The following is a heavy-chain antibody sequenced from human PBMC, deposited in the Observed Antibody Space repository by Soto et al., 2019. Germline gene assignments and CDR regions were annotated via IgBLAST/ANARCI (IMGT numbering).Heavy chain of an antibody. CDR2: VKSKVDGETT. Sequence: EVQLVESGGGLVKSGGSLRVSCAASGFTFSSAWMTWVRQAPGKGLGWVGRVKSKVDGETTDYAAAVKGRLTISRDDPESTLYLQMNSLKSEDTAVYYCAADVPSQGRGEFDYWGQGILVTVSS. V-gene: IGHV3-15*07. J-gene: IGHJ4*02. CDR3: AADVPSQGRGEFDY. CDR1: GFTFSSAW.